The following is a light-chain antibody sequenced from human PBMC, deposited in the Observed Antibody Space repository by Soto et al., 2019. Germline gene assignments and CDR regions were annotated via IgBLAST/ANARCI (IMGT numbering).Light chain of an antibody. J-gene: IGLJ1*01. Sequence: SGPPGQSITISCTGTSSDVGGYNSVSWYRQDPGKAPKLMIYDVTNRPSGVSNRFSGSTSGNTASLTISGPQAEDEADYYCSSFTSSITYVFGTGTKVTVL. CDR3: SSFTSSITYV. V-gene: IGLV2-14*01. CDR2: DVT. CDR1: SSDVGGYNS.